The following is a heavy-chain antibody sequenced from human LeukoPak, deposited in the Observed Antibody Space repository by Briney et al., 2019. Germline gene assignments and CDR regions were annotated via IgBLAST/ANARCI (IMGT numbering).Heavy chain of an antibody. J-gene: IGHJ4*02. V-gene: IGHV4-39*01. D-gene: IGHD3-22*01. Sequence: PSETLSLTCTVSGGPISSSSYYWGWIRQPPGKGLEWIGSIYYSGSTYYNPSLKSRVTISVDTSKNQFSLKLSSVTAADTAVYYCARLRDTMIFNYWGQGTLVTVSS. CDR1: GGPISSSSYY. CDR2: IYYSGST. CDR3: ARLRDTMIFNY.